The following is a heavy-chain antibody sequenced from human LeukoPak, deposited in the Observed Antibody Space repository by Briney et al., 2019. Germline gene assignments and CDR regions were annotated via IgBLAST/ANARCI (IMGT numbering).Heavy chain of an antibody. J-gene: IGHJ4*02. CDR1: GFTFSDYG. Sequence: PGGSLRLSCAASGFTFSDYGMHWVRQAPGKGLEWVAVIWYDGSNKYYADSVKGRFTISRDNSKNTLYLQMNSLRAEDTALYYCARGSEERLDYWGQGTLVTVSS. V-gene: IGHV3-33*01. D-gene: IGHD5-24*01. CDR2: IWYDGSNK. CDR3: ARGSEERLDY.